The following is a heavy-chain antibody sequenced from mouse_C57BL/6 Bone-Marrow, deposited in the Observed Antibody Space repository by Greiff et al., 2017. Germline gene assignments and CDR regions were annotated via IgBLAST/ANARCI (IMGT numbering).Heavy chain of an antibody. D-gene: IGHD2-3*01. V-gene: IGHV1-9*01. CDR1: GYTFTGYW. CDR2: ILPGSGST. Sequence: QVQLQQSGAELMKPGASVKLSCKATGYTFTGYWIEWVKQRPGHGLEWIGEILPGSGSTNYNEKFKGKATFTADTSSNTAYMQLSSLTTEDAAIYYCARFSLYDGYSDYFDYGGQGTTLTVSA. CDR3: ARFSLYDGYSDYFDY. J-gene: IGHJ2*01.